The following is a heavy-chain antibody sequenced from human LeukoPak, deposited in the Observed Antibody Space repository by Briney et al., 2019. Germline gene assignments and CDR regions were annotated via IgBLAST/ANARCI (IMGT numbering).Heavy chain of an antibody. V-gene: IGHV4-59*08. Sequence: SETLSLTCTVSGGSISSYYWSWIRQPPGKGLEWIGYIYYSGSTNYNPSLKSRVTISVDTSKDQFSLKLSSVTAADTAVYYCARHVGFITMVRGVINNNWFDPWGQGTLVTVSS. CDR2: IYYSGST. CDR1: GGSISSYY. J-gene: IGHJ5*02. D-gene: IGHD3-10*01. CDR3: ARHVGFITMVRGVINNNWFDP.